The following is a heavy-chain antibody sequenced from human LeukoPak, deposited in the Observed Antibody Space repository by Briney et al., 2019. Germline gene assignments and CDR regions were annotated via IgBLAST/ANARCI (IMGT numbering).Heavy chain of an antibody. V-gene: IGHV3-30-3*01. CDR3: ARDREDDSSGYYYDY. D-gene: IGHD3-22*01. CDR2: ISYDGSNK. Sequence: GGSLRLSCAASGFTFSSYAMHWVRQAPGKGLEWVAVISYDGSNKYYADSVKGRFTISRGNSKNTLYLQMNSLRAEDTAVYYCARDREDDSSGYYYDYWGQGTLVTVSS. J-gene: IGHJ4*02. CDR1: GFTFSSYA.